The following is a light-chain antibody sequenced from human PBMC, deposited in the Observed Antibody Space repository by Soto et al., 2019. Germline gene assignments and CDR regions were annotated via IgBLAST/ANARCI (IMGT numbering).Light chain of an antibody. CDR3: SSYASSGTPYV. J-gene: IGLJ1*01. CDR2: DID. Sequence: QSALTQPASVSGSPGQSITISCTGTSSDLGGYNYVSWYQQHPDKAPKLILYDIDNRPSGVSNRFSGSKSGNTASLTISGLQTEDEADYYCSSYASSGTPYVFGAGTKVTVL. V-gene: IGLV2-14*03. CDR1: SSDLGGYNY.